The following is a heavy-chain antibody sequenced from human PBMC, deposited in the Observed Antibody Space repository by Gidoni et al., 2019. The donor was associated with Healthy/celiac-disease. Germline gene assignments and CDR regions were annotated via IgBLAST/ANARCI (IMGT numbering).Heavy chain of an antibody. CDR2: INHSGST. Sequence: QVQLQQWGAGLLKPSETLSLTCAVYGGSFSGYYWSWIRQPPGKGLEWIGEINHSGSTNYNPSLKSRVTISVDTSKNQFSLKLSSVTAADTAVYYCARVFGSGYYNANWFDPWGQGTLVTVSS. D-gene: IGHD3-22*01. CDR1: GGSFSGYY. CDR3: ARVFGSGYYNANWFDP. V-gene: IGHV4-34*01. J-gene: IGHJ5*02.